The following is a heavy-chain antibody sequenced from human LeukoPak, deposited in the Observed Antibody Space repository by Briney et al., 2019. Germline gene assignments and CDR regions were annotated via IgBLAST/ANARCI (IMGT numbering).Heavy chain of an antibody. CDR2: ISYDGSNK. D-gene: IGHD5-12*01. Sequence: GGSLRLSCAASGFTFSSYGMHWVRQAPGKGLEWVAVISYDGSNKYYADSVKGRFTISRDNSKNTLYLQMNSLRAEDTAVYYCAKALRLAPIYYWGQGTLVTVSS. CDR1: GFTFSSYG. V-gene: IGHV3-30*18. CDR3: AKALRLAPIYY. J-gene: IGHJ4*02.